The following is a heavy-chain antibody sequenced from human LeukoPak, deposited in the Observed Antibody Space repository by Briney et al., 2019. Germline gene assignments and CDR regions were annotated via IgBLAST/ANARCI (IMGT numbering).Heavy chain of an antibody. D-gene: IGHD3-10*01. CDR1: GYTSTSYS. Sequence: ASVKVSCKASGYTSTSYSISWVRQAPGQGLKWMGWISAYNGNTYYAQKLQGRVTMTTNTSTNTAYMELRSLRSDDTAVYYCARTYYYGSGNHLGLHFDYWGQGTLVTVSS. J-gene: IGHJ4*02. CDR3: ARTYYYGSGNHLGLHFDY. CDR2: ISAYNGNT. V-gene: IGHV1-18*01.